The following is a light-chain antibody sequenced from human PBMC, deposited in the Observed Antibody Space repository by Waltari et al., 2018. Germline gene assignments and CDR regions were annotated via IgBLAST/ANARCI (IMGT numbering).Light chain of an antibody. J-gene: IGKJ4*01. CDR1: QSVNSN. CDR2: GAS. V-gene: IGKV3-15*01. CDR3: QHYNIRPLT. Sequence: EIVMTQSPATLSVSPGDRATLSCRASQSVNSNLAWYQQKPGQAPRLLIYGASTRATRIPARFSGSGSGTEFTLTITNLQSEDSAVYFCQHYNIRPLTFGGGTKVAI.